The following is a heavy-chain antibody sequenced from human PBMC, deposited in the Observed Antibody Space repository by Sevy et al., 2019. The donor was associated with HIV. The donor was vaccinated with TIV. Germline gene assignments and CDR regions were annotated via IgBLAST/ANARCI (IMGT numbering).Heavy chain of an antibody. CDR3: ARVRSGSGSYYTNYFDY. Sequence: SETLSLTCTVSGGSISSYYWSWIRQPPGKGLEWIGYIYYSGSTNYNPSLKSRVTISVDTSKNQFSLKLSSVTAADTAVYYCARVRSGSGSYYTNYFDYWGQRTLVTVSS. V-gene: IGHV4-59*01. J-gene: IGHJ4*02. CDR1: GGSISSYY. CDR2: IYYSGST. D-gene: IGHD3-10*01.